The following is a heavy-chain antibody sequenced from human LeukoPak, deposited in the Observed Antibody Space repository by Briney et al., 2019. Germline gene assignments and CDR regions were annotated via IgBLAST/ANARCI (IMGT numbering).Heavy chain of an antibody. D-gene: IGHD5-18*01. V-gene: IGHV3-21*01. Sequence: GGSLRLSCAASGFSFSSNSMNWVRQAPGKGLEWVSSISSSSSYIYYADSVKGRFPISRDNAKNSLYLQMNSLRAEDTAVYYCARDLGSYGRPSYFDYWGQGTLVTVSS. CDR2: ISSSSSYI. CDR3: ARDLGSYGRPSYFDY. J-gene: IGHJ4*02. CDR1: GFSFSSNS.